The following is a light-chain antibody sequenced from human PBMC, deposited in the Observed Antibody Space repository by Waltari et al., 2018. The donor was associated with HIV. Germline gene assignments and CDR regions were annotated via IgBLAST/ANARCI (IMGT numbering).Light chain of an antibody. CDR3: ASRDNNGKRVL. CDR2: DKN. J-gene: IGLJ3*02. CDR1: GLRNYY. V-gene: IGLV3-19*01. Sequence: SSELTQDPAVSVALGQTVTITCQGDGLRNYYARWHQQKPGQAPILVIYDKNTRPSGIPDRFSGSTSGNTASLTITGSQAEDEADYYCASRDNNGKRVLFGGGTKVTVL.